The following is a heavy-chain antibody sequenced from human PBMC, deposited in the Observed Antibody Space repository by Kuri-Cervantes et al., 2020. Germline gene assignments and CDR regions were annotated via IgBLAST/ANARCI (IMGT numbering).Heavy chain of an antibody. Sequence: GESLKISCAASGFTFSSYGMHWVRQAPGEGLEWVAVISYDGSNKYCADSVKGRFTISRDNSKNTLYLQMNSLRAEDTAVYYCAKGKVDSYDSSGKMGFGSRFDYWGQGTLVTVSS. CDR1: GFTFSSYG. V-gene: IGHV3-30*18. J-gene: IGHJ4*02. CDR2: ISYDGSNK. D-gene: IGHD3-22*01. CDR3: AKGKVDSYDSSGKMGFGSRFDY.